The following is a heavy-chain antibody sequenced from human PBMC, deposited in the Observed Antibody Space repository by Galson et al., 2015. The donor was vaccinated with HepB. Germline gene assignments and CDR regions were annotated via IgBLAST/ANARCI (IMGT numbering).Heavy chain of an antibody. CDR2: IDWDDDK. D-gene: IGHD3-22*01. CDR1: GFSLSTSGMC. Sequence: PALVKPTQTLTLTCTFSGFSLSTSGMCVSWIRQPPGKALEWLARIDWDDDKYYSTSLKTRLTISKDTSKNQVVLTMTNMDPVDTATYYCARILASSGYYPYYFDYWGQGTLVTVSS. V-gene: IGHV2-70*11. J-gene: IGHJ4*02. CDR3: ARILASSGYYPYYFDY.